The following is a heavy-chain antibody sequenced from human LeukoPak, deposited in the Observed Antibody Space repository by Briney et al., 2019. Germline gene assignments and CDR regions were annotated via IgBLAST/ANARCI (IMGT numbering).Heavy chain of an antibody. CDR2: INHSGST. V-gene: IGHV4-34*01. CDR1: GGSFSGYY. CDR3: ARGAYSSGPSWFDP. Sequence: SETLSFTCAVYGGSFSGYYWSWLRQPPGKGLEWIGEINHSGSTNYNPSLKSRVTISVDTSNNNFSLKRSSVTAADTAVYYCARGAYSSGPSWFDPWGQGTLVTVSS. D-gene: IGHD6-19*01. J-gene: IGHJ5*02.